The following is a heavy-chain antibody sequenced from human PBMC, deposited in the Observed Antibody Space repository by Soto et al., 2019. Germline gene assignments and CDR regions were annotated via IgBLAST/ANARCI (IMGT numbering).Heavy chain of an antibody. D-gene: IGHD3-10*01. V-gene: IGHV4-34*01. CDR2: INHSGST. Sequence: PSETLSLTCAVYGGSFSGYYWSWIRQPPGKGLEWIGEINHSGSTNYNPSLKSRVTISVDTSKNQFSLKLSSVTAADTAVYYCAREERITMVRGVNVYWGQGTLVTVSS. CDR3: AREERITMVRGVNVY. J-gene: IGHJ4*02. CDR1: GGSFSGYY.